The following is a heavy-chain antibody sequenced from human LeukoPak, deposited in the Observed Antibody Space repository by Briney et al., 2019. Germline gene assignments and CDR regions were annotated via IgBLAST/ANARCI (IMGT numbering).Heavy chain of an antibody. V-gene: IGHV4-59*01. CDR3: ARDSSAHFDY. CDR1: GGSISSYY. Sequence: SETLSLTCTVSGGSISSYYWSWIRQPPGKGLEWIGYFYYSGNTDYNPSLKSRVTISVDTSKNQFSLNLSSVTAADTAVYYCARDSSAHFDYWGQGTLVTVSS. J-gene: IGHJ4*02. CDR2: FYYSGNT.